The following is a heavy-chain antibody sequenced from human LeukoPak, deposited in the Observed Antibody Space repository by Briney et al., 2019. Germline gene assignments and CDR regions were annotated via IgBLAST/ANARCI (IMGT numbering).Heavy chain of an antibody. CDR1: GLTFRSYA. D-gene: IGHD3-22*01. J-gene: IGHJ4*02. Sequence: GGSLRLSCAASGLTFRSYAMSWVRQAPGKGLEWVSGISGSGDSTYYADSVKGRFSISRDNSKNTLYLQMNSLRAEDTAVYYCAKQYYDSSGYYDYWGQGTLVTVSS. CDR3: AKQYYDSSGYYDY. V-gene: IGHV3-23*01. CDR2: ISGSGDST.